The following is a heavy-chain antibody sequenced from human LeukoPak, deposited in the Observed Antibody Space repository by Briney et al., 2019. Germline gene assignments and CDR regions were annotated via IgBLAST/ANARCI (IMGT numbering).Heavy chain of an antibody. J-gene: IGHJ4*02. V-gene: IGHV4-61*02. CDR2: IHTSGST. Sequence: SQTLSLTCTVSGDFISSGNYYWNWIRQPAGKGLEWIGRIHTSGSTNYNPPLKSRVTISVDTSKNQFSLKLSSVTAADTAGYYWARNGGGKWNFIGDWGQGTLVIVSS. D-gene: IGHD1-7*01. CDR3: ARNGGGKWNFIGD. CDR1: GDFISSGNYY.